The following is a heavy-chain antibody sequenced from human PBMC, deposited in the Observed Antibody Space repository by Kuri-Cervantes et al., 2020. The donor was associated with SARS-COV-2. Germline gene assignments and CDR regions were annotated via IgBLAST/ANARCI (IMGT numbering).Heavy chain of an antibody. V-gene: IGHV4-34*01. CDR3: ARGRNYYDSSGYFYYFDY. J-gene: IGHJ4*02. Sequence: SQTLSLTCAVYGGSFSGYYWSWIRQPPGKGLEWIGEINHSGGTNYNPSLKSRVTISVDTSKNQFSLKLSSVTAADTAVYYCARGRNYYDSSGYFYYFDYWGQGTLVTVSS. D-gene: IGHD3-22*01. CDR1: GGSFSGYY. CDR2: INHSGGT.